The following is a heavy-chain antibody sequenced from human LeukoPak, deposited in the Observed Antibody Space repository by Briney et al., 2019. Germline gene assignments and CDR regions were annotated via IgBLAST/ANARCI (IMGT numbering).Heavy chain of an antibody. CDR3: AQSYYSNWFDP. CDR1: GDSISSYY. Sequence: SETLSLTCTVSGDSISSYYWSWIRQPPGKGLEWIGYIYYSGSTNYNPSLKSRVTISVDTSKNQFSLKLSSVTAADTAVYYCAQSYYSNWFDPWGQGTLVTVSS. V-gene: IGHV4-59*08. J-gene: IGHJ5*02. CDR2: IYYSGST. D-gene: IGHD3-10*01.